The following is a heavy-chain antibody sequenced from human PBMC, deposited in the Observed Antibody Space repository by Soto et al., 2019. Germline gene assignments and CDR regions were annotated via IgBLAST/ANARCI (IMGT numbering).Heavy chain of an antibody. CDR1: GGTFSDST. CDR2: IIPIFDTA. D-gene: IGHD1-1*01. V-gene: IGHV1-69*01. J-gene: IGHJ6*02. Sequence: QVQLVQSGAELRKPGSSVTVSCKASGGTFSDSTINWVRQAPGQRLEWMGGIIPIFDTANYAEKFQGRVTITADESTSTSFMEVSSLRSEDTAVYYCARNGTLTGYSYGMDVWGQGIMVTVSS. CDR3: ARNGTLTGYSYGMDV.